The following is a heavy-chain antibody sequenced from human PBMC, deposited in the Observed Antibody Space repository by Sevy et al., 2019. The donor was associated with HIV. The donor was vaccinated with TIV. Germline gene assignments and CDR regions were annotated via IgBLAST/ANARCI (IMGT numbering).Heavy chain of an antibody. CDR3: AVENAWGWCYS. V-gene: IGHV4-59*08. CDR1: SGSITSLY. Sequence: SETLSLTCTVSSGSITSLYWNWIRQPPGKGLEWIANIDYNGNNNYNPTLKRRVTLSLYTSKNQFSLRLRSVTAADTAMYYCAVENAWGWCYSWGQGTLVTVSS. D-gene: IGHD3-16*01. J-gene: IGHJ5*01. CDR2: IDYNGNN.